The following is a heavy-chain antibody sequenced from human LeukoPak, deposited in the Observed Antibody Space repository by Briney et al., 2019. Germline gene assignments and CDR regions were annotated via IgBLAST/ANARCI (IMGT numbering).Heavy chain of an antibody. CDR2: ISWNSGSI. D-gene: IGHD4-17*01. V-gene: IGHV3-9*03. Sequence: GRSLRLSCAASGFTFDDYAMHWVRQAPGKGLEWVSGISWNSGSIGYADSVKGRFTISRDNAKNSLYLQMNSLRAEDMALYYCAKDAGDYDYFDYWGQGTLVTVPS. CDR3: AKDAGDYDYFDY. CDR1: GFTFDDYA. J-gene: IGHJ4*02.